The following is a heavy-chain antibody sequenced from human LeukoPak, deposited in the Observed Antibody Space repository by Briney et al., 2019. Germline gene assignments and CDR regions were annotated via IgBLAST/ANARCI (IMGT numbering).Heavy chain of an antibody. CDR3: VRDSLGSHFDY. CDR1: GFTFSSYG. CDR2: ISYDGSNK. D-gene: IGHD1-26*01. V-gene: IGHV3-33*05. J-gene: IGHJ4*02. Sequence: GGSLRLSCAASGFTFSSYGMHWVRQAPGKGLEWVAVISYDGSNKYYADSVKGRFTISRDNAKNSLYLQMNSLRAEDTAVYYCVRDSLGSHFDYWGQGTLVTVSS.